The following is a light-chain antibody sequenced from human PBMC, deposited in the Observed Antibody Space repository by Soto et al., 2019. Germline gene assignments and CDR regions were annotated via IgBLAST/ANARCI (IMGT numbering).Light chain of an antibody. CDR3: QQYGNSPLEFT. CDR1: QSVSSSY. V-gene: IGKV3-20*01. J-gene: IGKJ3*01. Sequence: EIVLTQSPGTLSFFPGERATLSCRTSQSVSSSYLAWYQQKPGQAPRLLIYGASSRATGIPDRFSGSGSGTDFTLTISSLEPEDFAVYYCQQYGNSPLEFTFGPGTKVDIK. CDR2: GAS.